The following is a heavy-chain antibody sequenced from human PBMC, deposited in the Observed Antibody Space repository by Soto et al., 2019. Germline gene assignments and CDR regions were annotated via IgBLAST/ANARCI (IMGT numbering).Heavy chain of an antibody. CDR2: VSPPFRTS. Sequence: QVQLVQSGAEVKKPGSSVKVSCKTSGVSFNNNGIGWVRQAPGHGLGWIGGVSPPFRTSNYARKFQGRISITADASTGTVNMELSSLTSEDTAQYYCARVLYYGSGSYSPYGMDVWGQGTTVTVSS. CDR3: ARVLYYGSGSYSPYGMDV. V-gene: IGHV1-69*01. D-gene: IGHD3-10*01. J-gene: IGHJ6*02. CDR1: GVSFNNNG.